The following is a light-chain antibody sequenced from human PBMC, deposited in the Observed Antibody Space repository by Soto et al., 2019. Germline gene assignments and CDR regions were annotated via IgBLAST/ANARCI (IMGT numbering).Light chain of an antibody. CDR1: SSNIGAGYD. V-gene: IGLV1-40*01. J-gene: IGLJ2*01. CDR3: QSYDSSLSVV. CDR2: GNS. Sequence: QSVLTQPPSVSGAPGQRVTISCTGSSSNIGAGYDVHWYQQLPGTAPKLLIYGNSNRPSGVPDRFSGSKSGTSASLAITGRQAEDEADYYFQSYDSSLSVVFGGGTKLTVL.